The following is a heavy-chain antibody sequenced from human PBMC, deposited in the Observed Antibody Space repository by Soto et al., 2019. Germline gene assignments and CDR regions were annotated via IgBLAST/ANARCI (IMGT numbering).Heavy chain of an antibody. CDR2: ISAYNGNT. V-gene: IGHV1-18*01. D-gene: IGHD2-2*03. CDR1: GYTFTSYG. J-gene: IGHJ5*02. Sequence: QVQLVQSGAEVKKPGASVKVSCKASGYTFTSYGISWVRQAPGQGLEWMGWISAYNGNTNYAQKLQGRVTMTTATSTSTAYMELRSLRSDDTAVYYCARGGCGYCSSTTAEWFDPWGQGTLVTVSS. CDR3: ARGGCGYCSSTTAEWFDP.